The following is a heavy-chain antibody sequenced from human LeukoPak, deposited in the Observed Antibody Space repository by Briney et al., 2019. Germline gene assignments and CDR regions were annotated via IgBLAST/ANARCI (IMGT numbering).Heavy chain of an antibody. V-gene: IGHV4-59*01. CDR1: GGSISSYY. Sequence: PSETLSLTCTVSGGSISSYYWSWIRQPPGKGLEWIGYIYYSGSTNYDPSLKSRVTISVDTSKNQLSLRLSSVTAEDTAVYYCARARYNWFDPWGHGTLVTVSS. CDR2: IYYSGST. CDR3: ARARYNWFDP. J-gene: IGHJ5*02.